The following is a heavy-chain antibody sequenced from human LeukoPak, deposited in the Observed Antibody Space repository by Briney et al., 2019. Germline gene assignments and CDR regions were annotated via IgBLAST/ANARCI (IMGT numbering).Heavy chain of an antibody. CDR1: GFTFSSYW. CDR3: ARDGGYCSGGSCDPYY. D-gene: IGHD2-15*01. CDR2: INTDGSST. J-gene: IGHJ4*02. Sequence: GGSLRLSRAASGFTFSSYWMHWVRQAPGKGLVWVSRINTDGSSTSYADSVKGRFTISRDNAKNTLYLQMNSLRAEDTAVYYCARDGGYCSGGSCDPYYWGQGTLVTVSS. V-gene: IGHV3-74*01.